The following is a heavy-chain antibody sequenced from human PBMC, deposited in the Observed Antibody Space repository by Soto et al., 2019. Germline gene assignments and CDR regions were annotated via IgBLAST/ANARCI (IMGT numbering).Heavy chain of an antibody. J-gene: IGHJ6*03. V-gene: IGHV4-34*01. CDR3: ARVRYYYYMDV. Sequence: SETLSLTCAVYGGSFSGYYWSWIRQPPGKGLEWIGEINHSGSTNYNPSLKSRVTISVDTSKNQFSLKLSSVAAADTAVYYCARVRYYYYMDVWGKGTTVTVSS. CDR2: INHSGST. CDR1: GGSFSGYY.